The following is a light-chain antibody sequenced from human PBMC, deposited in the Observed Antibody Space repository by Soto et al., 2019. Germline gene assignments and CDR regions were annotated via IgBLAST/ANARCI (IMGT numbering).Light chain of an antibody. CDR1: GRNVGGYTY. V-gene: IGLV2-11*01. J-gene: IGLJ2*01. CDR2: GVN. CDR3: CSYAGTYTVV. Sequence: QSALTQPRSVSGSPGQSVTISCTGTGRNVGGYTYVSWYQQHPGKAPKVMIYGVNKRPSGVPDRFSGSKSGNTASLTISGLQAEDEADYYCCSYAGTYTVVFGGATKLTVL.